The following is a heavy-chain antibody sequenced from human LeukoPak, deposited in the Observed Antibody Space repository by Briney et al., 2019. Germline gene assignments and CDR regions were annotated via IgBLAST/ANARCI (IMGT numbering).Heavy chain of an antibody. CDR2: ISSTSGTI. CDR3: ARSRYSSWYRSDFDC. CDR1: EFTFSSYD. Sequence: PGGSLRLSCAASEFTFSSYDMNWVRQAPGKGLEWISFISSTSGTIYYADSVKGRFTISRDNARNSLFLQMNSLRDEDTAVYFCARSRYSSWYRSDFDCWGQGTLVTVSS. V-gene: IGHV3-48*02. J-gene: IGHJ4*02. D-gene: IGHD6-13*01.